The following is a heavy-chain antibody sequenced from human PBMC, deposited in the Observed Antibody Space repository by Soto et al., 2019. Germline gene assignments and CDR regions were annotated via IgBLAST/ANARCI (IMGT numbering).Heavy chain of an antibody. J-gene: IGHJ4*02. CDR3: AKDRGYSYNWYTGDY. Sequence: GGSLRLSCAATGFTFSSYAMGWVRQSPGKGLEWVSSISGGGGTTYYADSVEGRFTISRDNSKNTLYLQMSSLRAEDTVVYYCAKDRGYSYNWYTGDYWGQGSLVTVSS. CDR1: GFTFSSYA. D-gene: IGHD1-1*01. CDR2: ISGGGGTT. V-gene: IGHV3-23*01.